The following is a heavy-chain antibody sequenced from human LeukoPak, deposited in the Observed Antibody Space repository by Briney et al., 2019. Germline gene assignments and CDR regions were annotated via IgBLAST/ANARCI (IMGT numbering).Heavy chain of an antibody. CDR2: INPNCDGT. CDR1: GYTFNAYY. Sequence: GASVKVSCKASGYTFNAYYIYWVRQAPGQGLEWMGWINPNCDGTDYAQNFQGRVTMTRDTSIPTAYMELTRLTSDDTALYYCARDPSCTTTTCYGGNNWFDPWGQGTLVTVSS. V-gene: IGHV1-2*02. CDR3: ARDPSCTTTTCYGGNNWFDP. D-gene: IGHD2-2*01. J-gene: IGHJ5*02.